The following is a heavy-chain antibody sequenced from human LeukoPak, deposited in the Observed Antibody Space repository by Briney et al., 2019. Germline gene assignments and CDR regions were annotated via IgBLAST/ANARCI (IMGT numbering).Heavy chain of an antibody. CDR3: AKDLLYDWYDAFDI. D-gene: IGHD3-9*01. CDR2: ISGDGGST. J-gene: IGHJ3*02. V-gene: IGHV3-43*02. CDR1: GFTFDDYA. Sequence: GGSLRLSCAASGFTFDDYAMHGVRQAPGKGLEWVSLISGDGGSTYYADSVKGRFTISRDNSKNSLYLQMNSLRTEDTALYYCAKDLLYDWYDAFDIWGQGTMVTVSS.